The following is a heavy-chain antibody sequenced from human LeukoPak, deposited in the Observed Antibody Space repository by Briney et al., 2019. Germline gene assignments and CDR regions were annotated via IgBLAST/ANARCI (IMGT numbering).Heavy chain of an antibody. J-gene: IGHJ3*02. Sequence: GGFLRLSCAASGFTFSSYAMSWVRQAPGKGLEWVSAISGSGGSTYYADSVKGRFTISRDNSKNTLYLQMNSLRAEDTAVYYCAKDGGYDYSLDAFDIWGQGTMVTVSS. V-gene: IGHV3-23*01. D-gene: IGHD5-12*01. CDR1: GFTFSSYA. CDR3: AKDGGYDYSLDAFDI. CDR2: ISGSGGST.